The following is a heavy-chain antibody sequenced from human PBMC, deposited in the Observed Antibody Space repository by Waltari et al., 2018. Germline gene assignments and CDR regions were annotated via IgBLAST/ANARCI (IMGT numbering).Heavy chain of an antibody. CDR3: ARDRVLLWFGELLAPGDY. V-gene: IGHV1-3*01. CDR1: GYTFTSYA. D-gene: IGHD3-10*01. J-gene: IGHJ4*02. CDR2: INAGNGNT. Sequence: QVQLVQSGAEVKKPGASVKVSCKASGYTFTSYAMHWVRQAPGQRLEWMGWINAGNGNTKDSQKFQGRVTITRDTSASTAYMELSSLRSEDTAVYYCARDRVLLWFGELLAPGDYWGQGTLVTVSS.